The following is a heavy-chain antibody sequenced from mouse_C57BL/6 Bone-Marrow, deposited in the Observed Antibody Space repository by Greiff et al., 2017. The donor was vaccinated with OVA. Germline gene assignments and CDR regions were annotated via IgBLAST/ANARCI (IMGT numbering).Heavy chain of an antibody. CDR3: ARRDYGSSYGYFDV. V-gene: IGHV1-58*01. J-gene: IGHJ1*03. D-gene: IGHD1-1*01. Sequence: EVQRVESGAELVRPGSSVKMSCKTSGYTFTSYGINWVKQRPGQGLEWIGYIYIGNGYTEYNEKFKGKATLTSDTSSSTAYMQLSSLTSEDSAIYFCARRDYGSSYGYFDVWGTGTTVTVSS. CDR2: IYIGNGYT. CDR1: GYTFTSYG.